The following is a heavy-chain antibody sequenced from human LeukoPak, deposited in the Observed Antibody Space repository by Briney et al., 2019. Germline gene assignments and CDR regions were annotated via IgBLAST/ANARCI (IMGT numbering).Heavy chain of an antibody. CDR2: ISWNSGSI. J-gene: IGHJ3*02. V-gene: IGHV3-9*01. D-gene: IGHD6-6*01. Sequence: GGSLRLSCAASGFTFDDYAMHWVRQAPGKGLEWVSGISWNSGSIGYADSVKGRFTISRDNAKNSLYLQMNSLRAEDTALYYCAKDWSSSSSRRGAFDIWGQGTMVTVSS. CDR3: AKDWSSSSSRRGAFDI. CDR1: GFTFDDYA.